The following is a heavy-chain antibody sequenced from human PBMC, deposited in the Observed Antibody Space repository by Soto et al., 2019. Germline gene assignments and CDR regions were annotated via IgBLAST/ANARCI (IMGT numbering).Heavy chain of an antibody. CDR3: AGRNMVRGAFDI. D-gene: IGHD3-10*01. Sequence: SETLSLTCAVSSGSISSSNWWSWVRQPPGKGLEWIGEIYHSGSTNYNPSLKSRVTISVDKSKNQFSLKLSSVTAADTAVYYCAGRNMVRGAFDIWGQGTRVTVS. CDR2: IYHSGST. CDR1: SGSISSSNW. V-gene: IGHV4-4*02. J-gene: IGHJ3*02.